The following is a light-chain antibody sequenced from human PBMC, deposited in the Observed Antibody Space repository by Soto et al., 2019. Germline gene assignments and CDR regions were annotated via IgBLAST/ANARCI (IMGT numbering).Light chain of an antibody. Sequence: DIVITHLPVSLPVTPSEPASISCKSSQSLLHSHGYNYMDWYLQKPGQSPQLLIYFGSYRASGVPDRFSGSGSGTDFTLRISRVEAEDFGIYYCMQALQIPITFGQGTRLEIK. CDR3: MQALQIPIT. CDR2: FGS. CDR1: QSLLHSHGYNY. J-gene: IGKJ5*01. V-gene: IGKV2-28*01.